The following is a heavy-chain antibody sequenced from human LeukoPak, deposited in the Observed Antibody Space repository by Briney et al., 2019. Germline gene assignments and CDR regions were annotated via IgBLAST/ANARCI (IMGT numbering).Heavy chain of an antibody. D-gene: IGHD6-19*01. CDR1: GFTFSSYA. CDR2: ISSSSSYI. J-gene: IGHJ5*02. Sequence: GGSLRLSCAASGFTFSSYAMSWVRQAPGKGLEWVSSISSSSSYIYYADSVKGRFTISRDNAKNSLYLQMNSLRAEDTAVYYCARDGVPLSEYSSVNWFDPWGQGTLVTVSS. V-gene: IGHV3-21*01. CDR3: ARDGVPLSEYSSVNWFDP.